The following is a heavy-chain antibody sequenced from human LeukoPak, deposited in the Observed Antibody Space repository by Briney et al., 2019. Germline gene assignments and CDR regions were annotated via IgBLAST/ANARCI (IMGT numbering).Heavy chain of an antibody. V-gene: IGHV3-74*01. J-gene: IGHJ3*02. CDR1: GFTFSNYW. Sequence: GGSLRLSCAASGFTFSNYWMHWVRQAPGKGLVWVSRINSDGSSRNYADSVKGRFTISRDNAKNSLYLQMNSLRAEDTAVYYCARDSSSWFDAFDIWGQGTMVTVSS. CDR2: INSDGSSR. D-gene: IGHD6-13*01. CDR3: ARDSSSWFDAFDI.